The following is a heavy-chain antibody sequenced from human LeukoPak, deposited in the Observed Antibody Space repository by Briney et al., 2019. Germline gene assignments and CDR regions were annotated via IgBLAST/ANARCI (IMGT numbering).Heavy chain of an antibody. D-gene: IGHD5-12*01. V-gene: IGHV3-23*01. CDR2: IDDSGGST. CDR1: GFTFSSYA. J-gene: IGHJ4*02. CDR3: AKRLRSQSFDY. Sequence: GGSLRLSCAASGFTFSSYAMTWVRQAPGKGLEWVSAIDDSGGSTYYADSVKGRFTISRDNSKNTLYLQMDSLRAEDTAVYYCAKRLRSQSFDYWRQGTLVTVSS.